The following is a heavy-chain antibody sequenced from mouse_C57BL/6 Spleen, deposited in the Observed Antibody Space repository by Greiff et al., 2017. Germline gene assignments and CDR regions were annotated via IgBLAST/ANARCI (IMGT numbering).Heavy chain of an antibody. J-gene: IGHJ1*03. CDR1: GYAFSSYW. D-gene: IGHD1-1*01. CDR2: IYPGDGDT. V-gene: IGHV1-80*01. Sequence: QVQLQQSGAELVKPGASVKISCKASGYAFSSYWMNWVKQRPGKGLEWIGQIYPGDGDTNYNGKFKGKATLTADKSSSTAYMQLSSLTSEDSAVYFCARSEGYYYGSSYWYFDVWGTGTTVTVSS. CDR3: ARSEGYYYGSSYWYFDV.